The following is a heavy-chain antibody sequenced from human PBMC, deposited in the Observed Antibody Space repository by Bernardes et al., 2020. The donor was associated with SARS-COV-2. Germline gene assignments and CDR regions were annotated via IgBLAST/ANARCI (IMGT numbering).Heavy chain of an antibody. CDR2: ISYDGRTI. Sequence: GGSLKLSCAASGFSFSSYWMHWVRQVPGKGLVWVSRISYDGRTIDYADSVKGRFTISRDNAKNTLYLQMNSLRVEDAAMYYCVRSAFSGGSGYFFDSWGQGTLVTVSS. CDR3: VRSAFSGGSGYFFDS. J-gene: IGHJ4*02. D-gene: IGHD3-22*01. CDR1: GFSFSSYW. V-gene: IGHV3-74*01.